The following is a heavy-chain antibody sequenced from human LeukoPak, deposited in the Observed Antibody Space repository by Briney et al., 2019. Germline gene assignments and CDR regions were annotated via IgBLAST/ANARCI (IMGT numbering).Heavy chain of an antibody. CDR3: ARENPYVS. J-gene: IGHJ5*02. CDR2: IKEDGTRK. V-gene: IGHV3-7*01. CDR1: GFTFSNYW. D-gene: IGHD1-14*01. Sequence: GGSLRLSCAASGFTFSNYWMDWVRQAPGKGLEWVAKIKEDGTRKDYVDSVKGRFTISRDNAKNSLYLEMNSLRVEDTGVYNCARENPYVSWGQGTLVTVSS.